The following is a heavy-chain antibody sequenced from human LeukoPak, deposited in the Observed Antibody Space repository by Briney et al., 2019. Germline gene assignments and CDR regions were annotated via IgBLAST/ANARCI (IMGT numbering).Heavy chain of an antibody. CDR3: ARASGTYADYGMDV. V-gene: IGHV4-59*01. CDR2: IYYSGNT. Sequence: SETLSLTCTVSGASISSYHWNWIRQPPGKGLEWTGYIYYSGNTNYNPSLKSRVTISVDTSKKKFSLKLSSVTAADTAVYYCARASGTYADYGMDVWGQGTTVTVSS. J-gene: IGHJ6*02. CDR1: GASISSYH. D-gene: IGHD1-26*01.